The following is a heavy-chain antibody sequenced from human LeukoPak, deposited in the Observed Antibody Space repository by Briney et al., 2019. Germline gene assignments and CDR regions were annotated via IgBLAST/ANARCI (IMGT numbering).Heavy chain of an antibody. CDR2: IYYSGST. J-gene: IGHJ6*04. D-gene: IGHD1-7*01. CDR3: ARGGELLRPGIYYGMDV. V-gene: IGHV4-31*03. CDR1: GGSLSSGGYY. Sequence: SQTLPLTCTVSGGSLSSGGYYWSWVRQRPGTGLEWVGYIYYSGSTYYNPSLKSRVTISVDTSKNLFSLKLSSVTAADTAVYYCARGGELLRPGIYYGMDVWGKGTTVTVSS.